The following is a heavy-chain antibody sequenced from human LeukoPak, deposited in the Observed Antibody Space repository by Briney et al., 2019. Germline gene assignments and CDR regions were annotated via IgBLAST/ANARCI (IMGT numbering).Heavy chain of an antibody. CDR2: IYHSGST. CDR3: ARQGGDYVVDAFDI. D-gene: IGHD4-17*01. V-gene: IGHV4-38-2*01. J-gene: IGHJ3*02. CDR1: GYSISSGYY. Sequence: SETLSLTCAVSGYSISSGYYWGWIRQPPGKGLEWIGSIYHSGSTYYNPSLKSRVTISVDTSKHQFSLKLSSVTAADTAVYYCARQGGDYVVDAFDIWGQGTMVTVSS.